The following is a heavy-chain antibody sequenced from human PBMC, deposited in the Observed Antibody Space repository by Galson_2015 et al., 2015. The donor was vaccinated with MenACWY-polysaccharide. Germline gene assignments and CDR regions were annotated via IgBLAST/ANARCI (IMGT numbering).Heavy chain of an antibody. CDR2: IYSGGST. D-gene: IGHD4-17*01. CDR1: GFTVSSNY. J-gene: IGHJ6*02. V-gene: IGHV3-66*01. Sequence: SLRLSCAASGFTVSSNYMRWVRQAPGKGLEWVSVIYSGGSTYYTDSVKGRFTISRDNSKNTLYLQMNSLRAEDTAVYYCARDPDGDYVSDYYGMDVWGQRTTVTVSS. CDR3: ARDPDGDYVSDYYGMDV.